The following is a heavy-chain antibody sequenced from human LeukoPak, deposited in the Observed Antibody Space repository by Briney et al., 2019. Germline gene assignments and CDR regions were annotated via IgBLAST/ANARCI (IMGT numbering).Heavy chain of an antibody. Sequence: APVKVSCKASGYTFTSYYMHWVRQAPGQGLEWMGIINPSGGSTSYAQKFQGRVTMTRDTSTSTAYMELRSLRSDDTAVYYCARPRSGPSTPYFDYWGQGTLVTASS. V-gene: IGHV1-46*01. J-gene: IGHJ4*02. CDR3: ARPRSGPSTPYFDY. CDR1: GYTFTSYY. CDR2: INPSGGST.